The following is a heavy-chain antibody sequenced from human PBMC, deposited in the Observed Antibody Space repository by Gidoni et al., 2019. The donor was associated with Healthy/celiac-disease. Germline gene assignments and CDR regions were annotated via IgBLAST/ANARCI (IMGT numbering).Heavy chain of an antibody. CDR2: ISYDGSNK. J-gene: IGHJ6*02. D-gene: IGHD4-17*01. CDR3: ARVRGRVTTARYGMDV. Sequence: QVQLVESGGGVVQPGRSLRLSCAASGFTFSSYAMHWVRQAPGKGLEWVAVISYDGSNKYYADSVKGRFNISRDNSKNTLYLQMNSLRAEDTAVYYCARVRGRVTTARYGMDVWGQGTTVTVSS. V-gene: IGHV3-30-3*01. CDR1: GFTFSSYA.